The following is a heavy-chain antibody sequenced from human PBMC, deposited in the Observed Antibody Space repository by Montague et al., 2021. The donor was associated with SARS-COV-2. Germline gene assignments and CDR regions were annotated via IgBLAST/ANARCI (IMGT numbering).Heavy chain of an antibody. CDR2: IYHSGST. D-gene: IGHD6-13*01. V-gene: IGHV4-4*02. CDR1: GGSISSGNW. Sequence: SETLSLTCAVSGGSISSGNWWSWVRQPPGKGLEWIGEIYHSGSTNYNPSLKSRLTISLDKSKNQFSLNLSSATAAATAVYYCARFFSSWTDWGQGTLVTVSS. J-gene: IGHJ4*02. CDR3: ARFFSSWTD.